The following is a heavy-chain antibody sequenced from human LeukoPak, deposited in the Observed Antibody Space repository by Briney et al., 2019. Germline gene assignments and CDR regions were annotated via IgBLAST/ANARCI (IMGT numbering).Heavy chain of an antibody. CDR2: IIPILGIA. CDR3: ARAGDYGDYGGRLDY. J-gene: IGHJ4*02. V-gene: IGHV1-69*04. Sequence: SVKVSCKASGGTFSSYAISWVRQAPGQGLEWMGRIIPILGIANYAQKFQGRVTITADKSTSTAYMELSSLRSEDTAVYYCARAGDYGDYGGRLDYWGQGTLVTVSS. CDR1: GGTFSSYA. D-gene: IGHD4-17*01.